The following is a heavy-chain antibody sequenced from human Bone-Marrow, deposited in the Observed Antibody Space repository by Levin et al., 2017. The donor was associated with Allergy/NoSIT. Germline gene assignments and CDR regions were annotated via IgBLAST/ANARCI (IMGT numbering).Heavy chain of an antibody. CDR3: ARGGSGVTARDWFDP. CDR1: EYIFTDYY. CDR2: ISPKSGAT. V-gene: IGHV1-2*02. Sequence: GESLKISCKASEYIFTDYYIHWVRQAPGQGLEWMGWISPKSGATNYAQKFQGRVTMTKDTSISTAYMELSRLISNDTAVYYCARGGSGVTARDWFDPWGQGTLVTVSS. J-gene: IGHJ5*02. D-gene: IGHD2-8*01.